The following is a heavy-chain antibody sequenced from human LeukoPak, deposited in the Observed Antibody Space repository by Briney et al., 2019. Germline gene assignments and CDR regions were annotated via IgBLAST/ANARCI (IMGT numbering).Heavy chain of an antibody. D-gene: IGHD6-19*01. Sequence: PGGSLRLSCAASGFTFSDYYMSWIRRAPGKGLEWVSSIDRSGNTIYYGDSVMGRFTISRDNAKNSLYLQMNSLRAEDTAVYYCAREYSSGWFTFDYWGQGTLVTVAS. CDR3: AREYSSGWFTFDY. CDR1: GFTFSDYY. J-gene: IGHJ4*02. CDR2: IDRSGNTI. V-gene: IGHV3-11*01.